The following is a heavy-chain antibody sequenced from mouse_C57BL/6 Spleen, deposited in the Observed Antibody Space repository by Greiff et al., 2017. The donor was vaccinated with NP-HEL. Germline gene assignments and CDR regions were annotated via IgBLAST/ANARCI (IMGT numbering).Heavy chain of an antibody. CDR1: GYTFTDYE. V-gene: IGHV1-15*01. J-gene: IGHJ3*01. Sequence: QVHVKQSGAELVRPGASVTLSCKASGYTFTDYEMHWVKQTPVHGLEWIGAIDPETGGTAYNQKFKGKAILTADKSSSTAYMELRSLTSEDSAVYYCTRNWDGFAYWGQGTLVTVSA. CDR3: TRNWDGFAY. D-gene: IGHD4-1*01. CDR2: IDPETGGT.